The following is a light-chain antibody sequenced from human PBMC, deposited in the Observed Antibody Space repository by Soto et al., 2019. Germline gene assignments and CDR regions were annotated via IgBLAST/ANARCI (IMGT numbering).Light chain of an antibody. J-gene: IGLJ1*01. Sequence: QSALTQPRSVSGSPGQSVTISCTGTGNDVGAYNYVSWYQQHPGRPPKLLIYGVVRWPSGVPDRFSGSKSGNTAFLTISGLQAEDEADYFCCSYAGGYTYVFGTGTKLTGL. CDR2: GVV. CDR1: GNDVGAYNY. CDR3: CSYAGGYTYV. V-gene: IGLV2-11*01.